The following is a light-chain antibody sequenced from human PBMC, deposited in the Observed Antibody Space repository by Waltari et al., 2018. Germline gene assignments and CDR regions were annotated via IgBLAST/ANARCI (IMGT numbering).Light chain of an antibody. J-gene: IGKJ1*01. CDR1: QSVLYSSDNRNY. Sequence: DIVVTQSPDSLPLSLGERATIHCKSSQSVLYSSDNRNYLAWYQQKPGQPPKLLIYWASTRDSGVPDRFSGRGSGTDFTLTISSLQAEDVAVYYCLQYYNTPRTFGQGTKVEIK. CDR2: WAS. CDR3: LQYYNTPRT. V-gene: IGKV4-1*01.